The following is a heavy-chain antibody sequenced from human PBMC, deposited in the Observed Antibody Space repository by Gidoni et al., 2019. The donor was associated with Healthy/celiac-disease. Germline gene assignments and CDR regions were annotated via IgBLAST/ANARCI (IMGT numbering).Heavy chain of an antibody. D-gene: IGHD1-26*01. J-gene: IGHJ4*02. CDR2: ISGSGGST. V-gene: IGHV3-23*01. CDR1: GFTFSGYA. Sequence: EVQLLESGGGLVQPGGSLRLSCAASGFTFSGYAMSWVRQAPGKGLEWVSAISGSGGSTYYADSVKGRFTISRDNSKNTLYLQMNSLRAEDTAVYYCAKDQAVVGAVGNWGQGTLVTVSS. CDR3: AKDQAVVGAVGN.